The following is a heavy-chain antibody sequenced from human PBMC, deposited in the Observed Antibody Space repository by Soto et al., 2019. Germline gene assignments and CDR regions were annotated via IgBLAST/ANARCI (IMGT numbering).Heavy chain of an antibody. V-gene: IGHV1-46*01. Sequence: ASVKVSCKASGYIFTSYYIHWVRQAPGQGLEWMGMINTSGGSTSYAQKFQGRVTMTGDTSTSTVYMELSSLRSEDTAVYYCARNDNSGLDYWGQGTLVTVSS. J-gene: IGHJ4*02. D-gene: IGHD3-22*01. CDR3: ARNDNSGLDY. CDR2: INTSGGST. CDR1: GYIFTSYY.